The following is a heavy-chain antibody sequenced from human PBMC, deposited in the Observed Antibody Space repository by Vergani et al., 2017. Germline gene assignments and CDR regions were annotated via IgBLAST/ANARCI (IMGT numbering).Heavy chain of an antibody. CDR3: ARGIQYYXGSRSYRVYINQKGMDV. CDR1: GGSFSCYY. J-gene: IGHJ6*03. V-gene: IGHV4-34*01. D-gene: IGHD3-10*01. Sequence: QVQLQQWGAGLLKPSETLSLTCAVYGGSFSCYYWSWIRQPPGKGLEWIGEINHSGSTNYNPSLKSGVTISVDRSKNQFSLKLRSVTAADTAVYDCARGIQYYXGSRSYRVYINQKGMDVWGKGTTVTVSS. CDR2: INHSGST.